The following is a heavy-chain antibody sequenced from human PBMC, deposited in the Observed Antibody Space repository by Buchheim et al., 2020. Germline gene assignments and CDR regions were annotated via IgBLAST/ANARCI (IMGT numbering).Heavy chain of an antibody. CDR2: ISGSGGST. CDR1: GFTFSSYA. CDR3: AKEGLADCGGDCYFSSPYYFDY. D-gene: IGHD2-21*02. V-gene: IGHV3-23*01. Sequence: EVQLLESGGGLVQPGGSLRLSCAASGFTFSSYAMSWVRQAPGKGLEWVSAISGSGGSTYYADSVKGRFTISRDNSKNTLYLQMNRLRDEDTAVYYGAKEGLADCGGDCYFSSPYYFDYWGQGTL. J-gene: IGHJ4*02.